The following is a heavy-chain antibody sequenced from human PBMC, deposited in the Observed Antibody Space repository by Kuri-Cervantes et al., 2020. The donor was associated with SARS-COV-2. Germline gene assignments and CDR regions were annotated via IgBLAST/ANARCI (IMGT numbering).Heavy chain of an antibody. CDR3: ARDRDMGGWPTTSIGGFDP. CDR2: IIPIFGTA. Sequence: SVKVSCKASGGTFSNYAISWMRQGPGQGLEWMGGIIPIFGTANYAQKFQGGVTITADESTSTAYMELSSLRSEDTAMYYCARDRDMGGWPTTSIGGFDPWGQGTLVTVSS. V-gene: IGHV1-69*13. CDR1: GGTFSNYA. D-gene: IGHD2-15*01. J-gene: IGHJ5*02.